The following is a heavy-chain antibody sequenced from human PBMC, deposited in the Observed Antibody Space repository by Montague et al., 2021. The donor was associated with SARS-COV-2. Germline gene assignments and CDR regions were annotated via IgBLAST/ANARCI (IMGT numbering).Heavy chain of an antibody. V-gene: IGHV3-23*03. J-gene: IGHJ4*02. D-gene: IGHD6-19*01. CDR2: VDKSGTNR. CDR1: GFAFSSYA. Sequence: SLRLSCAASGFAFSSYAMAWVRQAPGKGLEWVSGVDKSGTNRFNADAVKGRFTISRDNSKNTLYLQMSSLRAEDTALYYCTTQTHGWHSFDSCGQGTLVTVSS. CDR3: TTQTHGWHSFDS.